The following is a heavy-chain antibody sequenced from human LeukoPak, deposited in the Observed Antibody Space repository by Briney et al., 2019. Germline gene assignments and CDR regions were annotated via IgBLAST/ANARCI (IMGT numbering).Heavy chain of an antibody. J-gene: IGHJ6*02. CDR2: ISSSSSYI. CDR3: ARGMGSSSWRAYGMDV. V-gene: IGHV3-21*01. CDR1: GFTFSSYS. Sequence: PGGSLRLSCAASGFTFSSYSMNWVRQAPGKGLEWVSSISSSSSYIYYADSVKGRFTISRDNAKNSLYLQMNSLRAEDTAVYYCARGMGSSSWRAYGMDVWGQGTTVTVSS. D-gene: IGHD6-13*01.